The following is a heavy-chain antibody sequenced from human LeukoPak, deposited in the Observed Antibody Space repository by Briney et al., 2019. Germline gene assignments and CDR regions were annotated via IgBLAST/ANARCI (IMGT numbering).Heavy chain of an antibody. CDR2: INPNSGGT. J-gene: IGHJ4*02. CDR1: GYTFTGYY. V-gene: IGHV1-2*02. Sequence: ASVKVSCKASGYTFTGYYMHWVRQAPGQGLEWMGWINPNSGGTNYAQKFQGRVTMTRDTSISTAYMELSRLRSDDTAVYYCARDLHYYDSSGYYPGFFGYWGREPWSPSPQ. CDR3: ARDLHYYDSSGYYPGFFGY. D-gene: IGHD3-22*01.